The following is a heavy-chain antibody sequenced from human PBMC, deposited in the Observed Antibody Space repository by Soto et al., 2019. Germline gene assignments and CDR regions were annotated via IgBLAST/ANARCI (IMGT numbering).Heavy chain of an antibody. D-gene: IGHD2-21*02. CDR2: MYNTGST. V-gene: IGHV4-59*01. J-gene: IGHJ6*02. CDR3: ARDLWGYCGTDCYPLDV. Sequence: TLSLTCTVSGGSISSYYWTWIRQPPGKGLEWIGYMYNTGSTVYNPSFKSRVTISVDTSKNQFSLKLNSVTAADTAVYYCARDLWGYCGTDCYPLDVWGQGTTVTVSS. CDR1: GGSISSYY.